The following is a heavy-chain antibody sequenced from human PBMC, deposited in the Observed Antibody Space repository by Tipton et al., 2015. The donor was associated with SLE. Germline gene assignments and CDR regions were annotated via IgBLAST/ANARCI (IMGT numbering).Heavy chain of an antibody. CDR2: SDYSGST. J-gene: IGHJ5*02. Sequence: TLSLTCTVSGGSLRSSSYYWGWIRQPPGKGLEWIGSSDYSGSTYYNPSLKSRVTISVDTSKNQFSLKLSSVTAADTAVYYCARQRIVVVPAGWFDPWGQGTLVTASS. CDR3: ARQRIVVVPAGWFDP. V-gene: IGHV4-39*01. CDR1: GGSLRSSSYY. D-gene: IGHD2-2*01.